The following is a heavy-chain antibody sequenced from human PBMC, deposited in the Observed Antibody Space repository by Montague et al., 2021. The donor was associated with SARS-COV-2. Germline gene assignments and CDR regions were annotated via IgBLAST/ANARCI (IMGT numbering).Heavy chain of an antibody. V-gene: IGHV3-30*04. CDR2: ITYDGSNK. D-gene: IGHD5-24*01. J-gene: IGHJ4*02. CDR3: ARESSIDVKGMGLDY. Sequence: SLRLSCAASGFTFSSYGMHWVRQAPGKGLEWVTLITYDGSNKYYXDSVKGRFTISRDNSKNTLYLQMSSLRAEDTAVYYCARESSIDVKGMGLDYWGQGTLVTVSS. CDR1: GFTFSSYG.